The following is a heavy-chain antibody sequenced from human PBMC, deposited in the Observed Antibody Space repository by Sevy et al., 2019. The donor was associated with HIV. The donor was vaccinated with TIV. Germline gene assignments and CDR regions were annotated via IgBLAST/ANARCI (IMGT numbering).Heavy chain of an antibody. J-gene: IGHJ4*02. CDR1: GFTFSKYP. D-gene: IGHD2-8*01. CDR3: AREGCTKPHDY. CDR2: LSFGCGEI. Sequence: GGSLRLSCAASGFTFSKYPMSWVRQPPGKGLEWVSTLSFGCGEINYADSVKGRFTISRDNSKSSVYLQMNNLRPEDTAVYYCAREGCTKPHDYWGQGTLVTVPS. V-gene: IGHV3-23*01.